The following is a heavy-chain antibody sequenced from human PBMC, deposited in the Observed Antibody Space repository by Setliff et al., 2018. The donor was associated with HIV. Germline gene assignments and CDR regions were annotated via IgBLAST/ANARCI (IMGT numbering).Heavy chain of an antibody. CDR2: INPNSGGT. Sequence: ASVKVSCKASGYTFTDYYMHWVRQAPGQGLEWMGWINPNSGGTNYAQKFQGWVTMTRDTSISTAYMELSRLRSDDTAVYYCARAVPNYYDSSGLFDYWGQGTLVTVSS. CDR1: GYTFTDYY. CDR3: ARAVPNYYDSSGLFDY. V-gene: IGHV1-2*04. D-gene: IGHD3-22*01. J-gene: IGHJ4*02.